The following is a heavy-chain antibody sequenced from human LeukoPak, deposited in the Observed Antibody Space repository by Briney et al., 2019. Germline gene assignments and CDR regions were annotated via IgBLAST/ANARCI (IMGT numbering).Heavy chain of an antibody. V-gene: IGHV4-30-2*01. CDR2: IYHSGST. Sequence: PSETLPLTCAVSGGSISSGGYSWSWIRQPPGKGLEWIGYIYHSGSTYYNPSLKSRVTISVDRSKNQFSLKLSSVTAADTAVYYCARGGRDGYSTFDYWGQGTLVTVSS. CDR1: GGSISSGGYS. D-gene: IGHD5-24*01. CDR3: ARGGRDGYSTFDY. J-gene: IGHJ4*02.